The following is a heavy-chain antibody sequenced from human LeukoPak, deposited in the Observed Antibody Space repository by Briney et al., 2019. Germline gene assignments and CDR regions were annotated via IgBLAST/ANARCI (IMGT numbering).Heavy chain of an antibody. CDR1: GGSFSGYY. D-gene: IGHD4-17*01. CDR3: ARVPTVTFFDY. J-gene: IGHJ4*02. CDR2: VYYSGRT. V-gene: IGHV4-34*01. Sequence: PSETLSLTCAVYGGSFSGYYWGWIRQPPEKGLEWIGSVYYSGRTYYNPSLKSRVTISVDTSKNQFSLKLSSVTAADTAVYYCARVPTVTFFDYWGQGTLVTVSS.